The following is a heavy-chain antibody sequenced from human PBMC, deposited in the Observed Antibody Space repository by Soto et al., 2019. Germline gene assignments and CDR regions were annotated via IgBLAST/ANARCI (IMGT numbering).Heavy chain of an antibody. CDR2: IWYDGSNK. CDR3: ARARAGYCSSTSCQTLDY. V-gene: IGHV3-33*01. D-gene: IGHD2-2*01. CDR1: GFTFSSYG. Sequence: QVQLVESGGGVVQPGRSLRLSCAASGFTFSSYGMHWVRQAPGKGLEWVAVIWYDGSNKYYADSVKGRFTISRDNSKNTLYLQMNSLRAEDTAVYYCARARAGYCSSTSCQTLDYWGQGTLVTVSS. J-gene: IGHJ4*02.